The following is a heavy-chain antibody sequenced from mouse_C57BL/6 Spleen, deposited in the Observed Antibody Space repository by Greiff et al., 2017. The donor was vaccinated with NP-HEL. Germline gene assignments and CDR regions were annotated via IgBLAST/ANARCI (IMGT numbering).Heavy chain of an antibody. CDR3: ARDGEEYFDV. V-gene: IGHV1-72*01. CDR1: GYTFTSYW. D-gene: IGHD2-3*01. J-gene: IGHJ1*03. CDR2: IDPNSGGT. Sequence: QVQLKQPGAELVKPGASVKLSCKASGYTFTSYWMHWVKQRPGRGLEWIGMIDPNSGGTKYNEKFKSKATLTVDKPSSTAYMQLSSLTSEDSAVYYCARDGEEYFDVWGTGTTVTVSS.